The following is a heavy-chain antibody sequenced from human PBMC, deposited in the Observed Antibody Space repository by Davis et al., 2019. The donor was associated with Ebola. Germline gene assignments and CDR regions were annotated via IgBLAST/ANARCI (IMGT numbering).Heavy chain of an antibody. CDR2: MNPNSGNT. CDR1: GYTFTSYD. CDR3: ARGRIVVVPALNWFDP. Sequence: ASVKVSCKASGYTFTSYDINWVRQATGQGLEWMGWMNPNSGNTGFAQKFQGRVTMTRNTSISTAYMELSSLRSEDTAVYYCARGRIVVVPALNWFDPWGQGTLVTVSS. D-gene: IGHD2-2*01. V-gene: IGHV1-8*01. J-gene: IGHJ5*02.